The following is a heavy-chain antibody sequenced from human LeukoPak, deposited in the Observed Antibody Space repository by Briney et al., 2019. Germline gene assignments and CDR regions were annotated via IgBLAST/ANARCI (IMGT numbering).Heavy chain of an antibody. CDR3: ARDLGYCTNGLCHPRFAY. V-gene: IGHV3-7*03. CDR2: ITEDGSVR. CDR1: AFILSGHS. J-gene: IGHJ4*02. D-gene: IGHD2-8*01. Sequence: GGALRLSCVLSAFILSGHSGSWGRQTPGEGLECGAHITEDGSVRQYVGSVKGRFSISRDNTKVSLFLRLKILRAEETAVYYCARDLGYCTNGLCHPRFAYLGQGTLAAVSS.